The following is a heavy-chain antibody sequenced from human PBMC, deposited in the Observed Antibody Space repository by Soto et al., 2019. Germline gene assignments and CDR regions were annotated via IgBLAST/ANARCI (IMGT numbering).Heavy chain of an antibody. J-gene: IGHJ6*02. Sequence: PSETLSLTCTVSGGSISSGGYYWSWIRQHPGKGLEWIGYIYYSGSTYYNPSLRSRVTISVDTSKNQFSLKLSSVTAADTAVYYCARVRTWPHHRGGPYYYYGMDVWGQGTTVTVSS. V-gene: IGHV4-31*03. CDR2: IYYSGST. D-gene: IGHD3-10*01. CDR1: GGSISSGGYY. CDR3: ARVRTWPHHRGGPYYYYGMDV.